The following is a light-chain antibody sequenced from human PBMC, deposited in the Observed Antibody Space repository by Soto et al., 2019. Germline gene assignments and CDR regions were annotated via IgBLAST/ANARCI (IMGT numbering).Light chain of an antibody. CDR1: QGISND. CDR3: LQEYATPFT. J-gene: IGKJ2*01. CDR2: AAS. Sequence: DIQVTQSPSSLSASVGDRVTITCRASQGISNDLSWYQHKTGQAPTLLIYAASNLQSGVPSRFSGSGSGTDFTLTINSLQPEDVASYYCLQEYATPFTFGQGTKLEI. V-gene: IGKV1-27*01.